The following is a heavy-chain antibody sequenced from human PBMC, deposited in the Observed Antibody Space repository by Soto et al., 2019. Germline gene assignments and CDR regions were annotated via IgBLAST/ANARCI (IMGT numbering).Heavy chain of an antibody. J-gene: IGHJ5*02. Sequence: SETLSLTCTVSGGSISSSSYYWGWIRQPPGKGLEWIGSIYYSGSTYYNPSLKSRVTISVDTSKNRFSLKLSSVTAADTAVYYCARGSSGWYISWFDPWGQGTLVTVSS. D-gene: IGHD6-19*01. V-gene: IGHV4-39*01. CDR2: IYYSGST. CDR3: ARGSSGWYISWFDP. CDR1: GGSISSSSYY.